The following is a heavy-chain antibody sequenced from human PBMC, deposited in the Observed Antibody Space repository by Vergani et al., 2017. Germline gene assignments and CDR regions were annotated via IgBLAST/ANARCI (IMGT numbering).Heavy chain of an antibody. CDR3: ASAVTXTTRYYYYYYYMDV. CDR1: GFTFSSYW. Sequence: EVQLVESGGGLVQPGGSLRLSCAASGFTFSSYWMSWVRQAPGKGLEWVANIKQDGSEKYYVDSVKGRFTISRDNAKNSLYLQMNSLRAEDTAVYYCASAVTXTTRYYYYYYYMDVWGKGTTATVSS. CDR2: IKQDGSEK. J-gene: IGHJ6*03. D-gene: IGHD4-23*01. V-gene: IGHV3-7*01.